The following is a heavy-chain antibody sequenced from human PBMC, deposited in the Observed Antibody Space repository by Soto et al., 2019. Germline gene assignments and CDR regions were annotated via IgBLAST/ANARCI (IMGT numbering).Heavy chain of an antibody. J-gene: IGHJ4*02. Sequence: PGGSLRLSCAASGFTFTNYGFHWVRQAPGKGLEWVAATWSDGNNRYNGGAVEGRFTISKDNSKNMLYLQMNDLRVEDTALYYCARDSIRVPADFDYWGQGTLVTVSS. V-gene: IGHV3-33*01. CDR2: TWSDGNNR. D-gene: IGHD1-20*01. CDR3: ARDSIRVPADFDY. CDR1: GFTFTNYG.